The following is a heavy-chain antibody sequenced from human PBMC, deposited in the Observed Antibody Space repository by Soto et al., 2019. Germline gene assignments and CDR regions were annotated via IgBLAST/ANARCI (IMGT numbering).Heavy chain of an antibody. CDR1: GGSFSGYY. CDR3: ARGALVWFGAHDYYGMDV. D-gene: IGHD3-10*01. CDR2: IYHSGGT. Sequence: SETLSLTCGVFGGSFSGYYWTWIRQPPGKGLEWIGEIYHSGGTNYHPSPKSRVTISVDTSNNHFSLKLSSVTAADTAVYYCARGALVWFGAHDYYGMDVWGQGTTVTVSS. V-gene: IGHV4-34*01. J-gene: IGHJ6*02.